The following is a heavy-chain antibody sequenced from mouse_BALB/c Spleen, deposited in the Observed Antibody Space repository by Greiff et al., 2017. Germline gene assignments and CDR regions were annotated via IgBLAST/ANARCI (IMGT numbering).Heavy chain of an antibody. CDR3: AREDLLLRGWFAY. CDR2: IWAGGST. D-gene: IGHD1-1*01. CDR1: GFSLTSYG. Sequence: VQVVESGPGLVAPSQSLSITCTVSGFSLTSYGVHWVRQPPGKGLEWLGVIWAGGSTNYNSALMSRLSISKDNSKSQVFLKMNSLQTDDTAMYYCAREDLLLRGWFAYWGQGTLVTVSA. V-gene: IGHV2-9*02. J-gene: IGHJ3*01.